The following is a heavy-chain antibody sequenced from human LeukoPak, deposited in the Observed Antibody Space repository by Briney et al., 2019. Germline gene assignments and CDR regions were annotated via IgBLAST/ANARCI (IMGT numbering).Heavy chain of an antibody. CDR3: AKDRDRFENLDY. J-gene: IGHJ4*02. CDR2: IYYDGSIK. Sequence: GGFLRLSCAASGFTFSSYGMHWVRQAPGKGLEWVAVIYYDGSIKYYADSVRGRFTISRDNSKNTLYLQMNSLRAEDTAVYYCAKDRDRFENLDYWGQGTQVTVSS. V-gene: IGHV3-33*06. D-gene: IGHD3-10*01. CDR1: GFTFSSYG.